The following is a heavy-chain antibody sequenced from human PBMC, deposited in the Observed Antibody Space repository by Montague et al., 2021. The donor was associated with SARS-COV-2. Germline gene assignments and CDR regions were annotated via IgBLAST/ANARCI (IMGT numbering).Heavy chain of an antibody. V-gene: IGHV3-11*01. CDR2: ISDHGFTE. D-gene: IGHD5-24*01. J-gene: IGHJ5*02. Sequence: SLRLSCAASGFTFSDYSMYWIRQTPGKGLEWIAHISDHGFTEYYGDSVRGRFTIFRDNGRNSLVLQMNSLRAEDTAIYYCARDKDINYMSEWLDPWGQGTLVTVSS. CDR3: ARDKDINYMSEWLDP. CDR1: GFTFSDYS.